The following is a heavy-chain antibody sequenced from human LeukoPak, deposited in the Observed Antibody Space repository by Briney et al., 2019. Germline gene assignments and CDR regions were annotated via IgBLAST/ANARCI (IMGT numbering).Heavy chain of an antibody. D-gene: IGHD3-10*01. J-gene: IGHJ4*02. CDR2: IYYSGST. Sequence: SETLSLTCTVSGGSISSSSYYWGWIRQPPGKGLEWIGSIYYSGSTYYNPSLKSRVTISVDTSKNQFSLKLSSVTAADTAVYYCAIAMVRGVKLFDYWGQGTLVTVSS. CDR1: GGSISSSSYY. CDR3: AIAMVRGVKLFDY. V-gene: IGHV4-39*07.